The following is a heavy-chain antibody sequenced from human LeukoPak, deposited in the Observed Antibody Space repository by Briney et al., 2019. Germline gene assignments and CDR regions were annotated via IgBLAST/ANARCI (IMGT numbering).Heavy chain of an antibody. CDR1: GYSFTGYY. J-gene: IGHJ4*02. V-gene: IGHV1-18*04. Sequence: ASVKVSCKASGYSFTGYYMHWVRQAPGQGLEWMGWISAQHGQTEYAPNSQDRVTMTTDTYTNTAYMELRSLRSDDTAVYYCAGSLGYCTSNVCYLKYWGQGTLVTVSS. CDR3: AGSLGYCTSNVCYLKY. CDR2: ISAQHGQT. D-gene: IGHD2-8*01.